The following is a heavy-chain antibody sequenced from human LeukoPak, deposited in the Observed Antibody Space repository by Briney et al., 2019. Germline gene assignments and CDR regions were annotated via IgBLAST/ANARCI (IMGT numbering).Heavy chain of an antibody. Sequence: GGSLRLSCAASGFTFSSYWMSWVRQAPGKGLEWVANIKQDGSEKYYVDSVKGRFTISRDNAKNSLYLQMNSLRAEDTAVYYCAKDGTAAASGFDYWGQGTLVTVSS. CDR1: GFTFSSYW. V-gene: IGHV3-7*01. CDR3: AKDGTAAASGFDY. D-gene: IGHD6-13*01. J-gene: IGHJ4*02. CDR2: IKQDGSEK.